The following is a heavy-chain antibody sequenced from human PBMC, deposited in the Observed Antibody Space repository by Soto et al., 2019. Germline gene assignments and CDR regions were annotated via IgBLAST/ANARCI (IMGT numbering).Heavy chain of an antibody. J-gene: IGHJ6*03. Sequence: EVQLVESGGGLVQPGGSLRLSCAASGFTFDSHWMSWVRQTPGKGLEWVASIKQDGGDKYYVDSVRGRFTISRDNTKNTLFQQMNSLRAEDTAVYYCARYCSGGCCYPSYYYFYIDVWGKGTTVTVSS. CDR3: ARYCSGGCCYPSYYYFYIDV. CDR2: IKQDGGDK. CDR1: GFTFDSHW. V-gene: IGHV3-7*01. D-gene: IGHD2-15*01.